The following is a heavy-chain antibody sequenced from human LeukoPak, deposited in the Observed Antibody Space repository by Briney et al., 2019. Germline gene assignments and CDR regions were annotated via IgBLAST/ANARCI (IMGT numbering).Heavy chain of an antibody. D-gene: IGHD6-19*01. Sequence: GGSLRLSCGAPGFSFSSYGMHWVRQAPGKGLEWVAVISYDGGNKYHADSVKGRFTISRDNSKNTLYLQMSSLRVEDTAVYYCAKGRSGIAYYYYGMDVWGQGTTVTVSS. CDR1: GFSFSSYG. V-gene: IGHV3-30*18. CDR3: AKGRSGIAYYYYGMDV. J-gene: IGHJ6*02. CDR2: ISYDGGNK.